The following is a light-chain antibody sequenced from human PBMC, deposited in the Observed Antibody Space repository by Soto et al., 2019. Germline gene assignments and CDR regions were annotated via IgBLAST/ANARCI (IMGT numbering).Light chain of an antibody. J-gene: IGKJ5*01. Sequence: EIVLTQSTATVSLSTGERATVSCRASQSVSSHLAWYQQKRGQAPRLLIYDASSRASGIPARFSGSGSGTDFTLTISSLEPEDFAVYYCQQRSNWLPITFGQGTRLEI. CDR3: QQRSNWLPIT. CDR1: QSVSSH. CDR2: DAS. V-gene: IGKV3-11*01.